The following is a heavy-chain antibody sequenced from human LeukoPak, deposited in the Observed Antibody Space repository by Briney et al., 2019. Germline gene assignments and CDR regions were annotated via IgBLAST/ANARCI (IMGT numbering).Heavy chain of an antibody. Sequence: SETLSLTCTISGGSISSGGYYWSWIRQPPGKGLEWIGYIYHSGSTYYNPSLKSRVTISVDRSKNQFSLKLSSVTAADTAVYYCARQPRKVYDFWSGPFDYWGQGTLVTVSS. CDR3: ARQPRKVYDFWSGPFDY. CDR1: GGSISSGGYY. D-gene: IGHD3-3*01. J-gene: IGHJ4*02. V-gene: IGHV4-30-2*01. CDR2: IYHSGST.